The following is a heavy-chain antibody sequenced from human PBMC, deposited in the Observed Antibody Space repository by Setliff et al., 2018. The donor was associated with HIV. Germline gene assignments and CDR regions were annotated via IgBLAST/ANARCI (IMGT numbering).Heavy chain of an antibody. J-gene: IGHJ4*02. V-gene: IGHV1-46*01. D-gene: IGHD3-22*01. Sequence: AASVKVSCKASGYIFTTYYIHWVRQAPGQGLEWIGMIAPSGGGTNFAQKFQGRVTMTRDKSTGTVYMELSSLRSEDTAIYYCARERAPDDSRGYHSRAYHFDTWGQGALVTVSS. CDR3: ARERAPDDSRGYHSRAYHFDT. CDR2: IAPSGGGT. CDR1: GYIFTTYY.